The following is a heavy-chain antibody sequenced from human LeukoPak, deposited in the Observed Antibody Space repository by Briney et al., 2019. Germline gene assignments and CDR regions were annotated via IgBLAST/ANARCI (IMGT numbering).Heavy chain of an antibody. Sequence: PGGSLRLSCSASGFTFSSYVMFWVRQAPGKGLEYVSAVSSIGGSTYYADSVKGRFTISRDNSKNTLYLQMISLRPEDTAVYYCVKEGNWAFGIWSQGTMVTVSS. D-gene: IGHD2/OR15-2a*01. CDR3: VKEGNWAFGI. CDR1: GFTFSSYV. V-gene: IGHV3-64D*09. J-gene: IGHJ3*02. CDR2: VSSIGGST.